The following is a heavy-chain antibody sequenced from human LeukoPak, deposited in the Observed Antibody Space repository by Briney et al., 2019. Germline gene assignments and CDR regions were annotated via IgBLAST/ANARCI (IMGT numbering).Heavy chain of an antibody. D-gene: IGHD3-16*01. V-gene: IGHV1-46*01. CDR2: INPGIFTT. CDR1: GYPFTAFS. CDR3: ARDWAHGSFDL. Sequence: ASVTVSCKALGYPFTAFSLHWVRQAPGQGPEWMAIINPGIFTTTYAQKLQDRITVTSDTSTPTVYMELRSLRLEDTAVYFCARDWAHGSFDLWGQGTLVTVSS. J-gene: IGHJ4*02.